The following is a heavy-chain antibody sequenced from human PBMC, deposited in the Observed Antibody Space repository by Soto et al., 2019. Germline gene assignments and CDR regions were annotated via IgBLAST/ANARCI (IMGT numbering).Heavy chain of an antibody. Sequence: EVQLLESGGGLVQPGGSLRLSCAASGLMFGSDAMSWVRQAPGKGLEWVSGISGSGTDTYYADAVKCRVNISRDKAKNTLYLQMNSLRAEDPAIYSCAKDLLSSYYYGMDASGQGTTVTVTS. CDR2: ISGSGTDT. D-gene: IGHD3-10*01. J-gene: IGHJ6*01. CDR1: GLMFGSDA. CDR3: AKDLLSSYYYGMDA. V-gene: IGHV3-23*01.